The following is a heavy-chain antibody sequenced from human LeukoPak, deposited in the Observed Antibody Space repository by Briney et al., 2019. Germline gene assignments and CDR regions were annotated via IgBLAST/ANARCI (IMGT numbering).Heavy chain of an antibody. J-gene: IGHJ4*02. D-gene: IGHD2-15*01. Sequence: PGGSLRLSCAASGFTFSSYWMHWVRQAPGKGLAWVSRINSDGSSTSYADSVKGRFTISRDNAKNTLYLQTNSLRAEDTAVYYCARAAGYCSGGSCYLFDYWGQGTLVTVSS. V-gene: IGHV3-74*01. CDR2: INSDGSST. CDR1: GFTFSSYW. CDR3: ARAAGYCSGGSCYLFDY.